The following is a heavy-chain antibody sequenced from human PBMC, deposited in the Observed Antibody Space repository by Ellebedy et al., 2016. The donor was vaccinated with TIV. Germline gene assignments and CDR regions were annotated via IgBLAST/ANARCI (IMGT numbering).Heavy chain of an antibody. D-gene: IGHD4-23*01. Sequence: GESLKISXAASGFTFSSYAMSWVRQAPGKGLEWVSYIGSGSGESIYYAESVKGRFIISRDNAKNSLYLQMNSLRAEDTAVYYCARDLWDYDGSDFDCWGQGTLVTVSS. V-gene: IGHV3-48*04. CDR1: GFTFSSYA. CDR2: IGSGSGESI. J-gene: IGHJ4*02. CDR3: ARDLWDYDGSDFDC.